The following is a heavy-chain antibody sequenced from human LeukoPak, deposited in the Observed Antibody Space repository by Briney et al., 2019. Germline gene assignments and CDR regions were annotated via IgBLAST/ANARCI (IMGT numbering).Heavy chain of an antibody. J-gene: IGHJ4*02. CDR3: ARRDHIAGRLDY. D-gene: IGHD6-6*01. Sequence: GGSLRLSCAASGFTLSTYEMSWVRQAPGKGLAWVSYINRDGGIIYYADSVRGRFTISRDTAKNSLDLQMNSLRVEDTAIYYCARRDHIAGRLDYWGQGTLVTVSS. CDR2: INRDGGII. V-gene: IGHV3-48*03. CDR1: GFTLSTYE.